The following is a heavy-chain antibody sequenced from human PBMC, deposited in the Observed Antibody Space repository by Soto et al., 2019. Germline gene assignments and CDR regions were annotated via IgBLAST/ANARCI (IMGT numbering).Heavy chain of an antibody. D-gene: IGHD6-13*01. CDR1: GGSISSSSYY. J-gene: IGHJ4*02. CDR2: IYYSGST. Sequence: SETLSLTCTVSGGSISSSSYYWVWIRQPPGKGLEWIGSIYYSGSTYYNPSLKRRVTISVDTSKNQFSLKLSSVTAADTAVYYCARRAEAAAGKVSFDYWGQGTLVTVSS. V-gene: IGHV4-39*01. CDR3: ARRAEAAAGKVSFDY.